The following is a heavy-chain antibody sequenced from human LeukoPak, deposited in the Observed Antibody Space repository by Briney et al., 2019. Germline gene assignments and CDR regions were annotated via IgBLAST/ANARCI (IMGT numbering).Heavy chain of an antibody. CDR2: IYYSGST. V-gene: IGHV4-59*01. Sequence: PSETLSLTCTVSGGSISSYYWSWIRQPPGKGLEWIGYIYYSGSTNYNPSLKSRVTISVHTSKDQFSLKLSSVTAADTGVYYCATSREGATDYWGQGTLVSVSS. CDR3: ATSREGATDY. D-gene: IGHD1-26*01. J-gene: IGHJ4*02. CDR1: GGSISSYY.